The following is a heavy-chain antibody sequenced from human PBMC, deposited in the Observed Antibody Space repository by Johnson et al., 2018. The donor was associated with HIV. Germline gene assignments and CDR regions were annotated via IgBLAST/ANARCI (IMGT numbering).Heavy chain of an antibody. Sequence: VQLVESGGGLVKPGGSLRLSCAASGFTFSNAWMSWVRQAPGKGLEWVGRIKSKTDGGTTDYAAPVKGRFTISRDDSKNTLYLQMNSLKTEDTAVYYCTTDADSSSWNDDFDIWGQGTMVTVSS. CDR1: GFTFSNAW. V-gene: IGHV3-15*01. CDR3: TTDADSSSWNDDFDI. CDR2: IKSKTDGGTT. J-gene: IGHJ3*02. D-gene: IGHD6-13*01.